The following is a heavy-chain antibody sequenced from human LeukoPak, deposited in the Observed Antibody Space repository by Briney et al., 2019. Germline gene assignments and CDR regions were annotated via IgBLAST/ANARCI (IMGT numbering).Heavy chain of an antibody. D-gene: IGHD1-26*01. J-gene: IGHJ4*02. V-gene: IGHV4/OR15-8*01. CDR1: GGSIISTNW. CDR3: STESGAFCPFRY. Sequence: PSETLSLTCGVSGGSIISTNWWSWVRQPPGQGLEWIGEISLTGETNYNPSLNGRVTMSLDGSRNQLSLTLTSVTAADTAICFCSTESGAFCPFRYWGQGTLVIVPP. CDR2: ISLTGET.